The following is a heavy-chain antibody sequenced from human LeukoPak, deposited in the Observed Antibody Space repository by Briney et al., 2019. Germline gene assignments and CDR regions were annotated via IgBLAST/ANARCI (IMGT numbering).Heavy chain of an antibody. V-gene: IGHV3-30*18. CDR2: ISYDGSNK. CDR3: AKSFSSGWFLDAFHI. D-gene: IGHD6-19*01. Sequence: GGSLRLSCAASGFTFNSYDIHWVRQAPGKGLEWVAVISYDGSNKYYADSVQGRFTISRDNSKNTLYLQMNSLRAEDTAVYYCAKSFSSGWFLDAFHIWGQGTMVTVSS. J-gene: IGHJ3*02. CDR1: GFTFNSYD.